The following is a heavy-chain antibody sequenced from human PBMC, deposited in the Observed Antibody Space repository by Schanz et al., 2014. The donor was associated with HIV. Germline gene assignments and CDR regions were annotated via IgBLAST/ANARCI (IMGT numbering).Heavy chain of an antibody. CDR1: GFTFSSYG. V-gene: IGHV3-30*18. D-gene: IGHD6-13*01. CDR2: ISYDGSNK. Sequence: QVQLVESGGGVVQPGRSLRLSCAASGFTFSSYGMHWVRQAPGKGLEWVAVISYDGSNKYYADSVKGRFTISRDISKNPLYLQMNSLRAEDTAVYYCAKEEQQLGGVGGYHFDYWGRGTLVAVSS. CDR3: AKEEQQLGGVGGYHFDY. J-gene: IGHJ4*01.